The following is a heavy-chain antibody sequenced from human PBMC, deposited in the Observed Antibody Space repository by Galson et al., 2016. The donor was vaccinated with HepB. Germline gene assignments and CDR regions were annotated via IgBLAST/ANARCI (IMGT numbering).Heavy chain of an antibody. CDR2: IHHSGNS. V-gene: IGHV4-59*01. Sequence: ETLSLTCTVSGASISTYYWSWIRQPPGKGLEWVAFIHHSGNSNSNPSLKSRVTISIDTSKNQFSLKLNSVTAADTAVYYCATTAIAARPGYCGMDVWGQGTTVTVSS. J-gene: IGHJ6*02. D-gene: IGHD6-6*01. CDR1: GASISTYY. CDR3: ATTAIAARPGYCGMDV.